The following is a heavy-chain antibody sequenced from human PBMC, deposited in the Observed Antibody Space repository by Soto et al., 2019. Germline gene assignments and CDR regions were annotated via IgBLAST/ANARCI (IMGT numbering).Heavy chain of an antibody. CDR3: ARSQQTTVTSPLADP. D-gene: IGHD4-17*01. J-gene: IGHJ5*02. CDR2: ISYDGNNK. V-gene: IGHV3-30-3*01. Sequence: PGGSLRLSCAASGFTFSSYAMHWVGQSPGKGLEWVTVISYDGNNKYYADSGEGRFTISRDNSKNALYLQMNSLRTEDTAAYYCARSQQTTVTSPLADPWGQGTLVTVSS. CDR1: GFTFSSYA.